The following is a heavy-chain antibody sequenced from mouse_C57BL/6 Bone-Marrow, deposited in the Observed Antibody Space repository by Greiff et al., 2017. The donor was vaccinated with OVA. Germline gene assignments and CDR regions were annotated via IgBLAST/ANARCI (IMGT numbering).Heavy chain of an antibody. CDR2: IDPETGGT. CDR3: TRDYHAMDY. CDR1: GYTFTDYE. D-gene: IGHD1-1*02. Sequence: QVQLKESGAELVRPGASVTLSCQASGYTFTDYEMHWVTPTPVHGLEWIGAIDPETGGTAYNQKFKGKAILTADKSSSTAYMELRSLTSEDSAVYYCTRDYHAMDYWGQGTSVTVSS. J-gene: IGHJ4*01. V-gene: IGHV1-15*01.